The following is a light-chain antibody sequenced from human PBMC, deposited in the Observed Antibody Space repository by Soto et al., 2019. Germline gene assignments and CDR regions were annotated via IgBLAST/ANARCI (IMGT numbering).Light chain of an antibody. CDR2: EGS. CDR1: RSDVGSYNL. Sequence: QSALTQPASVSRSPGQSITISCTATRSDVGSYNLVSWYQQHPGKAPKLMIYEGSKRPSGVSTRFSGSKSGNTASLTISGLQAEDEADYYCCSYPGSSTLNVAFGGGTKLTVL. CDR3: CSYPGSSTLNVA. J-gene: IGLJ2*01. V-gene: IGLV2-23*01.